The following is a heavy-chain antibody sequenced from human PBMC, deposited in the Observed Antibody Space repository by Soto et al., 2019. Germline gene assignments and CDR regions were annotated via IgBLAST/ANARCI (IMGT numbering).Heavy chain of an antibody. CDR2: IDPSDSYT. CDR3: ARLGGLGYCSSTSCYRWFDP. V-gene: IGHV5-10-1*01. Sequence: RVAALKSSGXGSGYSFTSYWISWLRKMPGKGLEWMGRIDPSDSYTNYSPSFQGHVTISADKSISTAYLQWSSLKASDTAMYYCARLGGLGYCSSTSCYRWFDPWGQGTLVTVSS. J-gene: IGHJ5*02. CDR1: GYSFTSYW. D-gene: IGHD2-2*02.